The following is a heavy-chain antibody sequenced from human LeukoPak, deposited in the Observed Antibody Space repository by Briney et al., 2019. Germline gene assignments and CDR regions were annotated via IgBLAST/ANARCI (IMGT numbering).Heavy chain of an antibody. CDR1: GFIFKNYW. J-gene: IGHJ4*02. Sequence: SGGSLRLSCTASGFIFKNYWMTWVRQAPGKGLEWVANIKKDGSEKYYVDSVKGRFTISRDNAKNSLYLQMNSLRAEDTAVYYCAKVSGFWSGYYHYWGQGTLVTVSS. D-gene: IGHD3-3*01. CDR2: IKKDGSEK. CDR3: AKVSGFWSGYYHY. V-gene: IGHV3-7*03.